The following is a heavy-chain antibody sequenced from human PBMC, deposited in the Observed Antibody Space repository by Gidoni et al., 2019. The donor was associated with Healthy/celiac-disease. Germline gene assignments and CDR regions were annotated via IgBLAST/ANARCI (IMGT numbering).Heavy chain of an antibody. J-gene: IGHJ5*02. CDR3: TRLATYGDSSNWFDP. D-gene: IGHD4-17*01. V-gene: IGHV3-73*02. CDR2: IRSIANSSAT. CDR1: GFTFSGSA. Sequence: EVQRVESGGGLVQPGGSLKLSCAASGFTFSGSAMHWVRQASGNGLEWVGRIRSIANSSATASAASVKGRFTISRDASKITAYLQMNSLTPEDTAVYYCTRLATYGDSSNWFDPWGQGPLVTASS.